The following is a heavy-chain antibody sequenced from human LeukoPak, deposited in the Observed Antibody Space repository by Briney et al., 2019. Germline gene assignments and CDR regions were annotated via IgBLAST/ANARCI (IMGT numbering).Heavy chain of an antibody. Sequence: GRSLRLACAVSGFTFSSYGMHWVRQAPGKGLEWVAVISYDGSNKYYADSVKGRFTISRDNSKNTLYLQMNSLRAEDTAVYYCATDYGSGSYLASYYGMDVWGQGTTVTVSS. D-gene: IGHD3-10*01. J-gene: IGHJ6*02. CDR2: ISYDGSNK. CDR1: GFTFSSYG. V-gene: IGHV3-30*03. CDR3: ATDYGSGSYLASYYGMDV.